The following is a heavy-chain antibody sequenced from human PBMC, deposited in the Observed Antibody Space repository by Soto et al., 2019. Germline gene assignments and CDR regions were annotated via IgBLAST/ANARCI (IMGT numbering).Heavy chain of an antibody. CDR2: IYYSGST. J-gene: IGHJ4*02. CDR3: AGSAVELYYFDY. D-gene: IGHD1-7*01. V-gene: IGHV4-31*03. Sequence: SETLSLTCTVSGGSISSGGYYWSWIRQHPGKGLEWIGYIYYSGSTYYNPSLKSRVTISVDTSKNQFSLKLSSVTAADTAVYYCAGSAVELYYFDYWGQGTLVTVSS. CDR1: GGSISSGGYY.